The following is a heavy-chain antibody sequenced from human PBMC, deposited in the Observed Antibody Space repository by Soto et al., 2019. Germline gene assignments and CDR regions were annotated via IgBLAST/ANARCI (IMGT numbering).Heavy chain of an antibody. V-gene: IGHV3-9*01. Sequence: EVQLVESGGGLVQPGGSLRLSCAASGFTFEDYAMHWVRQVPGKGLEWVSGINWNSGGIGYVDSVKGRFTISRDNAKNSLFLQMNSLRAENTAFYNCVKDVNPRHFGTSRAFNHGGQGTLVTFSS. CDR1: GFTFEDYA. J-gene: IGHJ4*02. D-gene: IGHD1-7*01. CDR3: VKDVNPRHFGTSRAFNH. CDR2: INWNSGGI.